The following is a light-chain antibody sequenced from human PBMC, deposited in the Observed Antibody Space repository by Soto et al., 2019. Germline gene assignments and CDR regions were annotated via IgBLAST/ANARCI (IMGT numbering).Light chain of an antibody. J-gene: IGLJ1*01. V-gene: IGLV2-14*01. Sequence: QSARTQPASVSGSPGQWITISCTGTSSDVGGYNYVSWYQQHPGKAPKLMIYEVSNRPSGVSNRFSGSKSGNTASLTISGLQAEDEADYYCSSYTSSSTRVFGTGTKLTVL. CDR2: EVS. CDR1: SSDVGGYNY. CDR3: SSYTSSSTRV.